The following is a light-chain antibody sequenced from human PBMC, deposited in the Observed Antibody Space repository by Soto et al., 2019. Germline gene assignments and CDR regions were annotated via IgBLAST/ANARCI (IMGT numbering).Light chain of an antibody. V-gene: IGLV1-40*01. CDR3: QSYDSSLSGSV. CDR1: RSNIGAGYD. CDR2: GNT. Sequence: QSVLTQPTSVSGAPGQRVTISCTGSRSNIGAGYDVHWYQQLPGTAPKLLIYGNTNRPSGVPDRFSGSKSGTSASLAITGLQAEDEADYYCQSYDSSLSGSVFGGGTKVTVL. J-gene: IGLJ2*01.